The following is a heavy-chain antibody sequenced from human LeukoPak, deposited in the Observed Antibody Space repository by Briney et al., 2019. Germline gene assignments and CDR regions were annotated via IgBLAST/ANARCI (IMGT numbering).Heavy chain of an antibody. CDR1: GYTFTGYY. CDR2: TNPNSGGT. J-gene: IGHJ4*02. D-gene: IGHD6-19*01. V-gene: IGHV1-2*02. Sequence: ASVKVSCKASGYTFTGYYMHWVRQAPGQGLEWMGWTNPNSGGTNYAQKFQGRVTMTRDTSISTAYMELSRLRSDDTAVYYCARVSFASSDSFDYWGQGTLATVSS. CDR3: ARVSFASSDSFDY.